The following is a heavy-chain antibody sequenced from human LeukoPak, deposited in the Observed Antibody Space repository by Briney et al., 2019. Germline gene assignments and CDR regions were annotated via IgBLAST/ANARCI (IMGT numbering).Heavy chain of an antibody. CDR1: GGSISSYY. CDR3: ASGGTPDWYFDL. Sequence: PSETLSLTCTVSGGSISSYYWSWIRQPPGKRLEWIGYIYYSGSTNYNPSLKSRVTISVDTSKNQFSLKLSSVTAADAAVYYCASGGTPDWYFDLWGRGTLVTVSS. CDR2: IYYSGST. J-gene: IGHJ2*01. V-gene: IGHV4-59*01. D-gene: IGHD4-23*01.